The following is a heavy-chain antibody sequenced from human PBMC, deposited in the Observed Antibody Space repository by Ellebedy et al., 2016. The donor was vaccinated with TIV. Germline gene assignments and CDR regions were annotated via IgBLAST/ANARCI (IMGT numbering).Heavy chain of an antibody. CDR3: ARDFRQWLAQGDALDV. Sequence: PGGSLRLSCTASGFTFSSYAMSWVRQAPGKGLEWVSSLSGNDGNTHYADSVKGRFTITRDNDKNLLYLQMSSLRVEDTAVYYCARDFRQWLAQGDALDVWGQGTTVTVSS. J-gene: IGHJ6*02. D-gene: IGHD6-19*01. V-gene: IGHV3-23*01. CDR2: LSGNDGNT. CDR1: GFTFSSYA.